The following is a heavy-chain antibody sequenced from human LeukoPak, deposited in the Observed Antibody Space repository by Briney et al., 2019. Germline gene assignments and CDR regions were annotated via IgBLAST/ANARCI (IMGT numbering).Heavy chain of an antibody. Sequence: SQTLSLTCTVSGGSISSGGYYWSWIRQHPGKGLERIGYIYYSGSTYYNPSLKSRVTISVDTSKNQFSLKLSSVTAADTAVYYCARDWRYCSGGSCYFCGMDVWGQGTTVTVSS. V-gene: IGHV4-31*03. D-gene: IGHD2-15*01. CDR3: ARDWRYCSGGSCYFCGMDV. CDR2: IYYSGST. J-gene: IGHJ6*02. CDR1: GGSISSGGYY.